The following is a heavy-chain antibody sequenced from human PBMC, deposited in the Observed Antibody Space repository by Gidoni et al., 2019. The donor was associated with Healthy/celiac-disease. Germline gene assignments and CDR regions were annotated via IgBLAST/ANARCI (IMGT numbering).Heavy chain of an antibody. CDR1: GLPFSSYW. J-gene: IGHJ2*01. D-gene: IGHD4-17*01. V-gene: IGHV3-74*01. Sequence: EVQLVESGGGLVQPGGSLRLSCAASGLPFSSYWMHWVRQAPGKGLVWVSRINSDGSSTSYADSVKGRFTISRDNAKNTLYLQMNSLRAEDTAVYYCARTERRTVTSYGGYFDLWGRGTLVTVSS. CDR2: INSDGSST. CDR3: ARTERRTVTSYGGYFDL.